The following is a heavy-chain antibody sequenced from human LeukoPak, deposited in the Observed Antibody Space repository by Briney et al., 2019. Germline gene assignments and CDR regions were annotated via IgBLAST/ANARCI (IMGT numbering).Heavy chain of an antibody. V-gene: IGHV4-39*01. J-gene: IGHJ4*02. CDR3: ASRDGSGYYYFDD. Sequence: SETLSLTCTVSGGSISSSTYYWAWIRQTPGKGLEWIGSIYYSGSTYYNPSLKSRVIISVDTSKNQFSLKLSSVTAADTALYYCASRDGSGYYYFDDWGQGTLVTVS. D-gene: IGHD5-12*01. CDR1: GGSISSSTYY. CDR2: IYYSGST.